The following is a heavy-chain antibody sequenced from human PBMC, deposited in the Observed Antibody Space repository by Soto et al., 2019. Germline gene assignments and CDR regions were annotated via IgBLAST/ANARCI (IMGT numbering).Heavy chain of an antibody. CDR2: ISGSGGST. V-gene: IGHV3-23*01. CDR3: AKSLVVSSSWGMDV. Sequence: EVQLLESGGGLVLPGGSLRLSCAASGVTFSSYAMSWVRQAPGKGLEWVSAISGSGGSTYYADSVKGRFTISRDNSKNTLYLQMNSLRAEETAVYYCAKSLVVSSSWGMDVWGQGTTVTVSS. D-gene: IGHD6-13*01. CDR1: GVTFSSYA. J-gene: IGHJ6*02.